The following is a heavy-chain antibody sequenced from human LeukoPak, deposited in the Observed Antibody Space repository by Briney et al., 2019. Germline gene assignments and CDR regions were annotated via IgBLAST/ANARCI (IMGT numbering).Heavy chain of an antibody. CDR2: ISGYNGNT. D-gene: IGHD6-19*01. J-gene: IGHJ4*02. Sequence: ASVTVSCKASGYTFTIYGISWVRQAPGQGLEWMGWISGYNGNTNYAQQKLQGRVTMTTDTSTSTAYMELRSLRSDDTAVYYCARDLKRGYSSGRYSWGTGSSNDYWGQGTLVTVSS. CDR1: GYTFTIYG. CDR3: ARDLKRGYSSGRYSWGTGSSNDY. V-gene: IGHV1-18*01.